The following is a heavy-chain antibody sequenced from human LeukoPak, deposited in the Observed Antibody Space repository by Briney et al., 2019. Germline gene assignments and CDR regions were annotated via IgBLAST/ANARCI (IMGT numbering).Heavy chain of an antibody. CDR1: GFTLSSYG. J-gene: IGHJ4*02. CDR2: IWYDGSNK. Sequence: PGRSLRLSCAASGFTLSSYGMHWVRQAPGKGLEWVAVIWYDGSNKYYADSVKGRFTISRDNSKNTLYLQMNSLRAEDTAVYYCARSYYGSGSLAKYWGQGTLVTVSS. CDR3: ARSYYGSGSLAKY. V-gene: IGHV3-33*01. D-gene: IGHD3-10*01.